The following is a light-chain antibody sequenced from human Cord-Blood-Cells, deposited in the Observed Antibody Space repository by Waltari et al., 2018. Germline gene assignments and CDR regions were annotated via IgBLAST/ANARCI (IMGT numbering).Light chain of an antibody. Sequence: DIVMTQSPDSLAVSLGERATINCKSSQSVLYSSNNKNYLAWYQQKQGQPPKLLIYWASTREAGVPDRFSGSGSGTDFTLTISSLQAEDVAVYDCQQYYSTPYTFGQGTKLEIK. CDR1: QSVLYSSNNKNY. CDR2: WAS. CDR3: QQYYSTPYT. J-gene: IGKJ2*01. V-gene: IGKV4-1*01.